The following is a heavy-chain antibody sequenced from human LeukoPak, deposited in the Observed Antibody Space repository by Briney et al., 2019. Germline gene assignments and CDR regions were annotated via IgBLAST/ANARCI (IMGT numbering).Heavy chain of an antibody. Sequence: GRSLRLSCAASGFTFSSYAMHWVRQAPDKGLEWVAVISYDGSNKYYADSVKGRFTISRDNSKNTLYLQMNSLRAEDTAVYYCARGGFTIFGVVTPGDGMDVWGQGTTVTVSS. J-gene: IGHJ6*02. CDR1: GFTFSSYA. CDR2: ISYDGSNK. D-gene: IGHD3-3*01. V-gene: IGHV3-30-3*01. CDR3: ARGGFTIFGVVTPGDGMDV.